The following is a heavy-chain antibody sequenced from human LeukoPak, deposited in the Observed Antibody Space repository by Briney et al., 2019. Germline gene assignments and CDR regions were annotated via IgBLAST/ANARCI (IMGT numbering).Heavy chain of an antibody. Sequence: ASVKVSCKASGYTFTSYYMHWVRQAPGQGLEWMGWMNPNSGNTGYAQKFQGRVTITRNTSISTAYMELSSLRSEDTAVYYCARGKIAAQAPGYYYYYMDVWGKGTTVTVSS. V-gene: IGHV1-8*03. CDR3: ARGKIAAQAPGYYYYYMDV. J-gene: IGHJ6*03. CDR1: GYTFTSYY. D-gene: IGHD6-13*01. CDR2: MNPNSGNT.